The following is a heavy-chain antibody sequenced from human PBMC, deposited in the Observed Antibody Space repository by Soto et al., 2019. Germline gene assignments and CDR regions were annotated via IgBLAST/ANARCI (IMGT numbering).Heavy chain of an antibody. V-gene: IGHV3-74*01. J-gene: IGHJ6*02. Sequence: EVQLVESGGGLVQPGGSLRLSCAASGFTLSWYWMHWVRQAPGKGMVWVSRIHSDGTTTTYADSVKGRFTISRDNAKNILYLQMNSLRAEDTAVYYCARVAGDCSGSSCELYGMDVWGQGTTVTVSS. D-gene: IGHD2-2*01. CDR3: ARVAGDCSGSSCELYGMDV. CDR1: GFTLSWYW. CDR2: IHSDGTTT.